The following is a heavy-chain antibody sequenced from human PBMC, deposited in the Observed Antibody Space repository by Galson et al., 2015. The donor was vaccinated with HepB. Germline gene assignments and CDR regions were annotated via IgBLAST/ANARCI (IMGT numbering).Heavy chain of an antibody. Sequence: SCAASGFTFGDYAMSWFRQAPGKGLEWVGFIRSKAYGGTTEYAASVKGRFTISRDDSKSIAYLQMNSLKTEDTAVYYCTRDPTESWYDLQYWYFDLWGRGTLVTVSS. J-gene: IGHJ2*01. CDR3: TRDPTESWYDLQYWYFDL. D-gene: IGHD6-13*01. CDR1: GFTFGDYA. V-gene: IGHV3-49*03. CDR2: IRSKAYGGTT.